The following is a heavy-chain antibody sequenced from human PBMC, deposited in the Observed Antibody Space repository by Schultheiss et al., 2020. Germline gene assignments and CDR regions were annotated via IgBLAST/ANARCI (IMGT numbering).Heavy chain of an antibody. D-gene: IGHD3-22*01. V-gene: IGHV3-23*01. CDR2: ISASSST. CDR3: ARDLVYDSSGYYYDYFDY. CDR1: GFTFSSYA. J-gene: IGHJ4*02. Sequence: GGSLKLSCAASGFTFSSYAMSWVRQAPGKGLEWVSSISASSSTYYGDSVKGRFAISRDNSKSTLYLQMNSLRAEDTAVYYCARDLVYDSSGYYYDYFDYWGQGTLVTVSS.